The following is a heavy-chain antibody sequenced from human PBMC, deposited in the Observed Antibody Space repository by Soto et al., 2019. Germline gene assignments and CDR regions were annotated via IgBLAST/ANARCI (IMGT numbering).Heavy chain of an antibody. J-gene: IGHJ4*02. CDR2: VNTDNGNT. CDR3: GTSRVGGGYILES. D-gene: IGHD3-16*01. V-gene: IGHV1-3*04. Sequence: ASVNVSCNASGYTFTTYASHWVRPAPGQSLEWMGWVNTDNGNTYYSQKKQARGTITRGTSASPAYMEVSRRRSEDTAVYYCGTSRVGGGYILESRGQGALVTAAS. CDR1: GYTFTTYA.